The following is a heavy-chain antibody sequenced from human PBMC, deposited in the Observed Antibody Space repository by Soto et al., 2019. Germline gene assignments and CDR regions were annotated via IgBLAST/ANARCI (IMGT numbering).Heavy chain of an antibody. D-gene: IGHD3-10*01. J-gene: IGHJ4*02. CDR3: ARGRYGVY. CDR1: GYDFTTYG. CDR2: ISAHNGNT. V-gene: IGHV1-18*01. Sequence: QVHLVQSGAEVKKPGASVKVSCKGSGYDFTTYGITWVRQAPGQGLEWMAWISAHNGNTDYAQKLQGRVTVTRDTSTITAYMELRSLRSDDTAMYYCARGRYGVYWGQGALVTVSS.